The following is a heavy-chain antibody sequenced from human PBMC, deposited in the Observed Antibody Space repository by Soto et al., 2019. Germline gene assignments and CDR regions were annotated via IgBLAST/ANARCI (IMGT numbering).Heavy chain of an antibody. CDR1: GDTFTFYS. V-gene: IGHV1-69*10. J-gene: IGHJ4*02. D-gene: IGHD3-22*01. Sequence: EASVKVSCKSSGDTFTFYSISWVRQAPGQGLEWMGGIIPMLNTPSYAQKFQDRVNITADKLTATAYMELSGLRSEDTAVYYCAKEKSRYDRSGYYRPDYWGQGTLVTVSS. CDR3: AKEKSRYDRSGYYRPDY. CDR2: IIPMLNTP.